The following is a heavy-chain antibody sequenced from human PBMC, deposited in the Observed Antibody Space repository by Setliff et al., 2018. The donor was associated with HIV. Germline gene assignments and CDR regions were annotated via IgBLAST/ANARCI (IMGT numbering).Heavy chain of an antibody. CDR2: IIPIFGTT. CDR3: ATNREQLTMTYYYYMDV. J-gene: IGHJ6*03. V-gene: IGHV1-69*13. Sequence: ASVKVSCKASGGTFSSYAISWVRRAPGQGPEWMGAIIPIFGTTKYAQRFQGRVTITADASTSTAYMELSSLRSEDTAVYYCATNREQLTMTYYYYMDVWGKGTTVTV. CDR1: GGTFSSYA. D-gene: IGHD6-13*01.